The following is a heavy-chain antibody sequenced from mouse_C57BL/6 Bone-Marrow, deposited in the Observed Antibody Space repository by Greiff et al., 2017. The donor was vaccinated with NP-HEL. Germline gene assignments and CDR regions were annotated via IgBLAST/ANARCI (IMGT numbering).Heavy chain of an antibody. D-gene: IGHD1-1*01. CDR2: IYPGNSDT. Sequence: VQLQQSGTVLARPGASVKMSCKTSGYTFTSYWMHWVKQRPGQGLEWIGAIYPGNSDTSYNQKFKGKAKLTAVTSASTAYMELSSLTNEDSAVYYCTRSQSVYYYGSSSFAYWGQGTLVTVSA. CDR3: TRSQSVYYYGSSSFAY. V-gene: IGHV1-5*01. J-gene: IGHJ3*01. CDR1: GYTFTSYW.